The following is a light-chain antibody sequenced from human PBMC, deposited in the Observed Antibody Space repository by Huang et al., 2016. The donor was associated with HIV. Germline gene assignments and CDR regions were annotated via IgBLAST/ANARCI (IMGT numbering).Light chain of an antibody. Sequence: DIQMTQSPSSLSASVGDRVTITCRASQSITPSLNWYQQRPGNAPKLLVYDASTLQSGVPSRFSGSGSGTDFTLTISSLQPEDFATYHCQQSYRTPDTFGQGTKVEIK. V-gene: IGKV1-39*01. CDR1: QSITPS. J-gene: IGKJ1*01. CDR3: QQSYRTPDT. CDR2: DAS.